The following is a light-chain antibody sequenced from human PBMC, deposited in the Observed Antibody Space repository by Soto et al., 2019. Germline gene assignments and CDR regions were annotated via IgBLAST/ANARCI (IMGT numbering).Light chain of an antibody. V-gene: IGKV1-5*03. CDR2: KAS. CDR3: QQYDSYPWT. Sequence: DIRMTQSPTTLSASVGDRVTITCRASQSISSWLAWYQQKPGKAPKLLIYKASSLESGVPSRFSGSGSGTEFTLTISSLQPDDLATYYCQQYDSYPWTFGQGTKLEIK. J-gene: IGKJ1*01. CDR1: QSISSW.